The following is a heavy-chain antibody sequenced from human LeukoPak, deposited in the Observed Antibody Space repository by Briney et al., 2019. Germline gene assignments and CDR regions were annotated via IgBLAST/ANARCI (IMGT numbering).Heavy chain of an antibody. CDR1: GGSFSGYY. J-gene: IGHJ6*02. D-gene: IGHD3-16*02. Sequence: SETLSLTCAVYGGSFSGYYWSWIRQPPGKGLEWIGEINHSGSTNYNPSLKSRVTISVDTSKNPFSLKLSSVTAADTAVYYCARQDVWGSYRNYYYYGMDVWGQGTTVTVSS. V-gene: IGHV4-34*01. CDR3: ARQDVWGSYRNYYYYGMDV. CDR2: INHSGST.